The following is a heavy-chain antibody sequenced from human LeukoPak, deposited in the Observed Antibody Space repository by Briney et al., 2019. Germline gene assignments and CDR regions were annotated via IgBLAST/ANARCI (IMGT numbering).Heavy chain of an antibody. CDR1: GFTFSSYS. J-gene: IGHJ4*02. D-gene: IGHD2-15*01. CDR2: ISSSSTI. Sequence: GGSLRLPCAASGFTFSSYSMSWVRQAPGKGLEWVSYISSSSTIYYADSVKGRFTISRDNAKNSLYLQMNSLRAEDMAVYYCAKGKRILRPFDYWGQGTLVTVSS. V-gene: IGHV3-48*04. CDR3: AKGKRILRPFDY.